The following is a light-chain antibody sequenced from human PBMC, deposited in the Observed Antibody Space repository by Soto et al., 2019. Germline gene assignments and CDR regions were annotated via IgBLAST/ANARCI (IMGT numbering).Light chain of an antibody. V-gene: IGLV1-47*01. CDR1: SSNIGNNY. CDR3: AEWDDSLSGRGI. CDR2: RND. Sequence: QSVLTQPPSASGTPGQRVTISCSGISSNIGNNYVYWHQMVPGTAPKLLIYRNDQRPSGVPDRFSGSRSGTSASLAISGLRSEDEADYYCAEWDDSLSGRGIFGGGTKLTVL. J-gene: IGLJ2*01.